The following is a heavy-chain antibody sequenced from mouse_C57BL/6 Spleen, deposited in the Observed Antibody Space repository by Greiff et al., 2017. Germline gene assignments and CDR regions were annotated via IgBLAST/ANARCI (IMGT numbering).Heavy chain of an antibody. Sequence: VKLQQPGTELVKPGASVKLSCKASGYTFTSYWMHWVKQRPGQGLEWIGNINPSNGGTNYNEKFKSKATLTVDKSSSTAYMQLSSLTSEDSAVYYCAREGRSTMTMDYWCQGTSVTVSS. V-gene: IGHV1-53*01. CDR1: GYTFTSYW. D-gene: IGHD2-4*01. J-gene: IGHJ4*01. CDR2: INPSNGGT. CDR3: AREGRSTMTMDY.